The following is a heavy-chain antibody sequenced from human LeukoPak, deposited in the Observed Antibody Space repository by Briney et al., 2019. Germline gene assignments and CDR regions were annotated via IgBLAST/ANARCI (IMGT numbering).Heavy chain of an antibody. CDR1: GFTFSSYG. CDR2: ISYDGSNK. CDR3: AKAGYCSGGGCYEAFDI. J-gene: IGHJ3*02. D-gene: IGHD2-15*01. Sequence: PGRSLRLSCAASGFTFSSYGMHWVRQAPGKGLEWVAVISYDGSNKYYADSVKGRFTISRDNSKNTLYLQMNSLRAEDTAVYYCAKAGYCSGGGCYEAFDIWGQGTMVTVSS. V-gene: IGHV3-30*18.